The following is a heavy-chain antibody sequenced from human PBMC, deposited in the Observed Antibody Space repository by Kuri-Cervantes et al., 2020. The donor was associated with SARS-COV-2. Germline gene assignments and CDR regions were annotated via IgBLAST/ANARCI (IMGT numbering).Heavy chain of an antibody. D-gene: IGHD3-3*01. CDR3: ARDRKYYDFWSGPNYYMDV. J-gene: IGHJ6*03. Sequence: GESLKISCAASGFTFSSYSMNWVRQAPGKGLEWVSYISSSSTIYYADSVKGRFTISRDNAKNSLYLQMNSLRAEDTAVYYCARDRKYYDFWSGPNYYMDVWGKGTTVTVSS. CDR2: ISSSSTI. CDR1: GFTFSSYS. V-gene: IGHV3-48*01.